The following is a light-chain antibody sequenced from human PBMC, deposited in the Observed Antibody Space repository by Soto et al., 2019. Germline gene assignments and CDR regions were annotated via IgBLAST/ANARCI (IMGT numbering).Light chain of an antibody. CDR1: SSDVGGYNY. CDR3: SSFTSRSTQV. Sequence: QSALTQPASVSGSPGQSITISCTGTSSDVGGYNYVSWYQQHPRKAPKLMIYDVSNRPSGVSNRFSGSKSGNTASLTISGLQAEDEADYYCSSFTSRSTQVFGGGTKVTVL. V-gene: IGLV2-14*03. J-gene: IGLJ2*01. CDR2: DVS.